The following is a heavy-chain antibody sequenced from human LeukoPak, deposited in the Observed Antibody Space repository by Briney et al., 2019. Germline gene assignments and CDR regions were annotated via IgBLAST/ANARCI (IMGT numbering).Heavy chain of an antibody. Sequence: ASVKVTCKVSGYTLTQLSMHWVRQAPGKGLEWMGGFDPEDGETIYAQKFQGRVTMTEDTSTDTAYMELSSLRSEDTAVYYCAAPSGGYYHAFDIWGQGTMVTVSS. CDR1: GYTLTQLS. CDR3: AAPSGGYYHAFDI. J-gene: IGHJ3*02. D-gene: IGHD1-26*01. CDR2: FDPEDGET. V-gene: IGHV1-24*01.